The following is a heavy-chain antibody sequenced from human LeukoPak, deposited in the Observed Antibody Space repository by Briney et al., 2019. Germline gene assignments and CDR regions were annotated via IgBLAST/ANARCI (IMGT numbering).Heavy chain of an antibody. Sequence: GGSLRLSCAASGFTFSSFGMHWVRQAPGKGLEWVALIWFDGSKVYYADSVKGRFTISRDNSKNTVSLQMNSLRAEDTAVYYCAKGKGAVVVTALIKMAPWGQGTLVTVSS. D-gene: IGHD2-21*02. CDR3: AKGKGAVVVTALIKMAP. V-gene: IGHV3-33*06. J-gene: IGHJ5*02. CDR1: GFTFSSFG. CDR2: IWFDGSKV.